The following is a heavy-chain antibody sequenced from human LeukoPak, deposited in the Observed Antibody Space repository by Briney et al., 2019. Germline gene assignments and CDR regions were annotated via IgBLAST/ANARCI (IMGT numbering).Heavy chain of an antibody. CDR2: IYYNGYT. Sequence: SDTLSLTCTVSGGSIGTYYWSWIRQPPGKGLEWIGYIYYNGYTDYNPSLKSRVTISLHTSKNQFSLKLSSVNAADTAVYYCARDRHWTNDWVFDYWGQGTLVTVSS. D-gene: IGHD1/OR15-1a*01. J-gene: IGHJ4*02. CDR3: ARDRHWTNDWVFDY. CDR1: GGSIGTYY. V-gene: IGHV4-59*01.